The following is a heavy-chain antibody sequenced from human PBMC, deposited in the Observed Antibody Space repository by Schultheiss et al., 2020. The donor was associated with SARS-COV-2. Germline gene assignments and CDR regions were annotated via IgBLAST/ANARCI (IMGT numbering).Heavy chain of an antibody. D-gene: IGHD3-22*01. CDR1: GFTFSSYA. CDR3: ARGTHYYDSSGYYSRVYYYGMDV. Sequence: GGSLRLSCAASGFTFSSYAMHWVRQAPGKGLEWVSAISGSGGSTYYADSVKGRFTVSRDNSKNTLYLQMNSLRAEDTAVYYCARGTHYYDSSGYYSRVYYYGMDVWGQGTTVTVSS. V-gene: IGHV3-23*01. J-gene: IGHJ6*02. CDR2: ISGSGGST.